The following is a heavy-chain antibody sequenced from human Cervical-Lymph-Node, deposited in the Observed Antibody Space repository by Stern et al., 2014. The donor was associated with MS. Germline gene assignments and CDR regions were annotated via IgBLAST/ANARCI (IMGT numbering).Heavy chain of an antibody. J-gene: IGHJ4*02. CDR2: IKEDGSEK. Sequence: EAQLVESGGGLVQPGGSLRLSCAASGFTFRSYWMSWVRQAPGKGLEWVANIKEDGSEKYYVDSVKGRFTISRDDAKNSLYLQVNSLRAEDTAVYYCARSGSNFDYWGQGTLVTVSS. D-gene: IGHD1-26*01. CDR1: GFTFRSYW. CDR3: ARSGSNFDY. V-gene: IGHV3-7*01.